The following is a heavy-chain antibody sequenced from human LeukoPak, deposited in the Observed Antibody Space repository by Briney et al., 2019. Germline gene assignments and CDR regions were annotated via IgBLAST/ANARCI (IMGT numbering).Heavy chain of an antibody. D-gene: IGHD6-13*01. Sequence: GGSLRLSCAASGFSFSRYNMNWVRQAPGKGLEWVAYITGSSSSIYYADSVKGRFTISRDNAKNSLYLQMNSPRAEDTAVYYCATAGTPDYWGQGTLVTVSS. CDR2: ITGSSSSI. J-gene: IGHJ4*02. CDR3: ATAGTPDY. V-gene: IGHV3-48*01. CDR1: GFSFSRYN.